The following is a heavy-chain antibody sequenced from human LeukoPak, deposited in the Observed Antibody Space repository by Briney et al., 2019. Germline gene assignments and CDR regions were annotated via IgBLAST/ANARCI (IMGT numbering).Heavy chain of an antibody. J-gene: IGHJ4*02. CDR1: GFTFSSYS. Sequence: GGSLRLSCAASGFTFSSYSMNWVRQAPGKGPEWVSSISSSSSYIYYADSVKGRFTISRDNAKNSLYLQMNSLRAEDTAVYYCARGTHDGIAAAGDYWGQGTLVTVSS. D-gene: IGHD6-13*01. V-gene: IGHV3-21*01. CDR2: ISSSSSYI. CDR3: ARGTHDGIAAAGDY.